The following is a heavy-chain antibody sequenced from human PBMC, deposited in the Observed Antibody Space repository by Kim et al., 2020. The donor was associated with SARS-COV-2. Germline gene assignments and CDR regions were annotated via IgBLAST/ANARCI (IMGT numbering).Heavy chain of an antibody. V-gene: IGHV3-30*18. CDR3: AKAGGVRYSPFDP. CDR1: GFTFNRYG. CDR2: ISHDGRNI. J-gene: IGHJ5*02. Sequence: GGSLRLSCAASGFTFNRYGMHWVRQAPGKGLEWVALISHDGRNIYYADSAKGRFTVSRDNSKNTLYLQINSLRPEDTAVYYCAKAGGVRYSPFDPWGQGTLVTVSS. D-gene: IGHD3-9*01.